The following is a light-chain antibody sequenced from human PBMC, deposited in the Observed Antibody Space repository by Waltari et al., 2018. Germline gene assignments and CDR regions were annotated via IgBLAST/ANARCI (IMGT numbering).Light chain of an antibody. Sequence: DIVMTQSPDSLAMSLGERATINCKSSQSVLSSSDNKDYLNWYQQKPGQPPKLLIYRASTRESGVPDRFSGSGSGTDVTLTISSLQAEDVAVYYCQQYYNTPLTFGGGTRVEI. CDR3: QQYYNTPLT. V-gene: IGKV4-1*01. J-gene: IGKJ4*01. CDR2: RAS. CDR1: QSVLSSSDNKDY.